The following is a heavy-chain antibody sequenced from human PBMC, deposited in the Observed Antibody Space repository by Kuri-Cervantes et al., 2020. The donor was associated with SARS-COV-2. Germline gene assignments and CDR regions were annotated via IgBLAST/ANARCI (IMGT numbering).Heavy chain of an antibody. D-gene: IGHD7-27*01. J-gene: IGHJ3*02. CDR3: ARFGPQTGDLLSFDAFDI. Sequence: LRLSCTVSGGSISSGSYYWSWIRQPAGKGLEWIGHIYTSGSTNYNPSLKSRVTISVDTSKNQFSLKLSSVTAADTAVYYCARFGPQTGDLLSFDAFDIWGQGTMVTVSS. CDR1: GGSISSGSYY. CDR2: IYTSGST. V-gene: IGHV4-61*09.